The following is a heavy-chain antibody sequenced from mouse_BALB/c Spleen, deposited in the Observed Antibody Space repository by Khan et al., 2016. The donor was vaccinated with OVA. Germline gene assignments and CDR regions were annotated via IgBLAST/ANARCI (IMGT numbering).Heavy chain of an antibody. CDR1: GHTFTNYR. J-gene: IGHJ4*01. V-gene: IGHV9-3-1*01. Sequence: QIQLVQSGPELKKPGETVKISCKASGHTFTNYRMNWVKQPPGKGLKWMGWINTYTGEPTYADDFNGLFAFSLETSASTAYLQINNLKNEDTATYFCARPPYFSYAMDNWGQGTSVTVSS. CDR3: ARPPYFSYAMDN. CDR2: INTYTGEP. D-gene: IGHD2-10*01.